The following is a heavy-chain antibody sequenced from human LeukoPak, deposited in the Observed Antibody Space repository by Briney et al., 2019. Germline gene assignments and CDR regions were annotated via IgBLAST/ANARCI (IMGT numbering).Heavy chain of an antibody. J-gene: IGHJ4*02. CDR3: AAVTRTSSY. CDR2: IVLGRGKT. D-gene: IGHD2-2*01. V-gene: IGHV1-58*02. Sequence: SVKVSCKGSELTFTRSAIQWVRQARGQRLEWIGWIVLGRGKTTYARRFQERVTLTRDMSTSTAYMELSSLESEDTALYYCAAVTRTSSYWGQGTLVTVSS. CDR1: ELTFTRSA.